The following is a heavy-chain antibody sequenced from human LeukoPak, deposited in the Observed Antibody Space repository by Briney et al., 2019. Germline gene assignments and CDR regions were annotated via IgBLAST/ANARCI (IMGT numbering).Heavy chain of an antibody. V-gene: IGHV3-21*01. CDR1: GFTFSSYS. CDR3: ARGPIVVVPAAIGWFDP. Sequence: GGSLRLSCAASGFTFSSYSMNWVHQAPGKGLEWVSSISSSSSYICYADSVKGRFTISRDNAKNSLYLQMNSLRAEDTAVYYCARGPIVVVPAAIGWFDPWGQGTLVTVSS. CDR2: ISSSSSYI. D-gene: IGHD2-2*02. J-gene: IGHJ5*02.